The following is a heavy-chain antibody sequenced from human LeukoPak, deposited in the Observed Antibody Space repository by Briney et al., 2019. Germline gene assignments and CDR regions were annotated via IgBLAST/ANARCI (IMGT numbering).Heavy chain of an antibody. J-gene: IGHJ6*02. D-gene: IGHD6-13*01. Sequence: GASVKVSCKASGYTFTSYAMNWVRQAPGQGLEWMGWINTNTGNPTYAQGFTGRFVFSLDTSVSTAYLQISSLKAEDTAVYYCASPGIAAAGSYYYYGMDVWGQGTTVTVSS. V-gene: IGHV7-4-1*02. CDR1: GYTFTSYA. CDR3: ASPGIAAAGSYYYYGMDV. CDR2: INTNTGNP.